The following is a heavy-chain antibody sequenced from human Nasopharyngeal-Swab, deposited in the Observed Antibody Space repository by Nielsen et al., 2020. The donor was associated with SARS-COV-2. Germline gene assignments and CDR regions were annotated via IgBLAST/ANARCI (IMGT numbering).Heavy chain of an antibody. Sequence: GESLKISCAASGFTFNNFGMHWVRQAPGKGLEWVAFISHEGSIRNYIDSVKGRFTVSRDSSKNTVYLQMNSLRPDDTAVYFCAKSMAYFQLSGTYNLDFWGQGTLVTVSS. CDR2: ISHEGSIR. J-gene: IGHJ4*02. V-gene: IGHV3-30*18. D-gene: IGHD2-21*01. CDR1: GFTFNNFG. CDR3: AKSMAYFQLSGTYNLDF.